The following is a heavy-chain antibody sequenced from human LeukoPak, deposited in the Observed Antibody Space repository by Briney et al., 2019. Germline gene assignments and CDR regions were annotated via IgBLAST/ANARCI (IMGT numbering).Heavy chain of an antibody. J-gene: IGHJ3*02. CDR3: ARISQAFRGFI. Sequence: SQTLSLTCAISGDSVSSNSAAWSWISQSPSRGLEWLGRTYYRSKGYNDYAVSVKSRITINPDTSKNQFSLQLNSVTPEDTAVYYCARISQAFRGFIWGHGTMVTVSS. V-gene: IGHV6-1*01. CDR2: TYYRSKGYN. D-gene: IGHD3-16*01. CDR1: GDSVSSNSAA.